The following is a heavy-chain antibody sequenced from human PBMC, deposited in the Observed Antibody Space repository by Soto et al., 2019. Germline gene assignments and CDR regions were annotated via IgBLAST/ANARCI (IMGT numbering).Heavy chain of an antibody. D-gene: IGHD6-19*01. CDR2: ITWTSGST. J-gene: IGHJ3*01. CDR3: ARDGGVAVAVDAFDL. V-gene: IGHV3-20*04. CDR1: GFRFDDFG. Sequence: EVELVESGGGVVRPGGSLRLSCAASGFRFDDFGMSWVRQAPGKGLEWVSGITWTSGSTGYADSVKGRFRISRDNAKNFLYLQIESLRAEDTAFYYCARDGGVAVAVDAFDLWGQGTMVTVSS.